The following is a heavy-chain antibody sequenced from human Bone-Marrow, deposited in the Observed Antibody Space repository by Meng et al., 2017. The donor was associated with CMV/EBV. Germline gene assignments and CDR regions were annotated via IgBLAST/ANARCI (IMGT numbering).Heavy chain of an antibody. D-gene: IGHD4-23*01. CDR2: IYYSGST. CDR3: ARNEVMTMVVTRGKPWYFDL. J-gene: IGHJ2*01. CDR1: GGSVSSNTYY. V-gene: IGHV4-39*07. Sequence: SETLSLTCTVSGGSVSSNTYYWAWIRQPPGKGLEWIGSIYYSGSTNYNPSLKSRVTISVDTSKNQFSLKLSSVTAADTAVYYCARNEVMTMVVTRGKPWYFDLWGRGTLVTVSS.